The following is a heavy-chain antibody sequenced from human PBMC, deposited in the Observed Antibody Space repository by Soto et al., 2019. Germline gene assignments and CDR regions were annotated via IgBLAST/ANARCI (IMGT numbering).Heavy chain of an antibody. CDR1: GGTFSSYA. D-gene: IGHD2-2*01. V-gene: IGHV1-69*13. CDR2: IIPIFGTA. CDR3: AREPIVVVPAAHRAAYYYYYGMDV. J-gene: IGHJ6*02. Sequence: SVKVSCKASGGTFSSYAISWVRQAPRQGLEWMGGIIPIFGTANYAQKFQGRVTITADESTSTAYMELSSLRSEDTAVYYCAREPIVVVPAAHRAAYYYYYGMDVWGQGTTVTVSS.